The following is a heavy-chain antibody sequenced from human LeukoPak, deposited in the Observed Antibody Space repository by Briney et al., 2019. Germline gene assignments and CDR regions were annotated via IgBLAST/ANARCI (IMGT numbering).Heavy chain of an antibody. CDR1: GFTFSTYS. J-gene: IGHJ4*02. Sequence: GGSLRLSCAASGFTFSTYSMTWVRQAPGKGLEWVSSISTTSSYIYYADSVKGRFTISRDNANNSLYLQMNSLRAEDTAVYYCARGKDYGSGNYPQGLYFDYWGQGTLVTVSS. V-gene: IGHV3-21*01. CDR3: ARGKDYGSGNYPQGLYFDY. D-gene: IGHD3-10*01. CDR2: ISTTSSYI.